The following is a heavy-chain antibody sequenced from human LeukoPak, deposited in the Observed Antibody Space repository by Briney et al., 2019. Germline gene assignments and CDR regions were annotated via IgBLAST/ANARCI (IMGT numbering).Heavy chain of an antibody. Sequence: PGGSLRLSCAASGFTFSSYSMNWVRQPPGKGLEWVSNIGTSSSTTYYADSVKGRFTISRDNAKNSLYLQMNSLRADDTAVYYCARFAAGGSYYNYMDVWGKGTTVTVSS. CDR1: GFTFSSYS. D-gene: IGHD6-25*01. J-gene: IGHJ6*03. CDR2: IGTSSSTT. V-gene: IGHV3-48*01. CDR3: ARFAAGGSYYNYMDV.